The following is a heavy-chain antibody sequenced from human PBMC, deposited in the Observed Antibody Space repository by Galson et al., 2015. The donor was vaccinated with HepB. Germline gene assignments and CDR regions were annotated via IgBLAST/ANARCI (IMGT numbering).Heavy chain of an antibody. CDR3: ARGGLATIGGPTFDY. Sequence: SVKVSCKASGYTFSRFSISWLRQAPGQGLEWMGWISGYDVNVRYAQKFQGRLTMTTDTSTSTAHLDSRSLRWDDSAVYYCARGGLATIGGPTFDYWGQGTLVTVSS. J-gene: IGHJ4*02. CDR2: ISGYDVNV. V-gene: IGHV1-18*01. D-gene: IGHD5-24*01. CDR1: GYTFSRFS.